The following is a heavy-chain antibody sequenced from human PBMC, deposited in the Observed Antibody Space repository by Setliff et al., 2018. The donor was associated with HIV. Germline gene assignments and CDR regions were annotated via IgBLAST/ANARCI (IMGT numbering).Heavy chain of an antibody. CDR2: IIPKFGTA. D-gene: IGHD5-18*01. CDR1: GGTFSSHA. Sequence: SVKVSCKAYGGTFSSHAINWVRQAPGQGLEWMGGIIPKFGTANYAQEFQGRVTITADESTSKVSMELSILRSEDTAVYYCASGTEYNYGRRAFDIWGRGTVVTVSS. J-gene: IGHJ3*02. CDR3: ASGTEYNYGRRAFDI. V-gene: IGHV1-69*13.